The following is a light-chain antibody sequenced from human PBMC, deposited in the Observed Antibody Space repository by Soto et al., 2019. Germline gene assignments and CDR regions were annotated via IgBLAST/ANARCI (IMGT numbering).Light chain of an antibody. CDR2: WAS. V-gene: IGKV4-1*01. CDR3: QQYSSIPIT. CDR1: QIVLYSSNNKNC. J-gene: IGKJ5*01. Sequence: IVMTQSPDSLAVSLGGSATINCKSSQIVLYSSNNKNCLAWFQKKPGQPPKLLIFWASTREFGVPDRFSGSGSGTDFTLTISSLQPEDVAVYYCQQYSSIPITFGQGTRLEIK.